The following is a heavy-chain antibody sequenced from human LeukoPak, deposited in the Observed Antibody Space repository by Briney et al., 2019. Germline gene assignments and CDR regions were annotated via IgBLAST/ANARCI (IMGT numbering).Heavy chain of an antibody. CDR3: ARDDIVAVPAAMGFDY. V-gene: IGHV1-18*04. CDR2: ISAYNGNT. Sequence: ASVKVSCKASGYTFTSYGISWVRQAPGQGLEWMGWISAYNGNTNYAQKLQGRVTMTTDTSTSTAYMELRSLRSDDTAVYYCARDDIVAVPAAMGFDYWGQGTLVTVSS. J-gene: IGHJ4*02. CDR1: GYTFTSYG. D-gene: IGHD2-2*01.